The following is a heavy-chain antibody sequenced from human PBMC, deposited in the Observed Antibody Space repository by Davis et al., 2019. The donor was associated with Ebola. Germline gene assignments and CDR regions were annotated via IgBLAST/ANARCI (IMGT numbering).Heavy chain of an antibody. CDR1: GYTFRSYG. CDR3: ARDQFQDYSNYAQVRFDP. V-gene: IGHV1-18*01. Sequence: AASVKVSCKASGYTFRSYGISWVRQAPGQGLEWMGWINSHNGNTNHAQKLQGRVTMITDTSTSTAYMELRSLRSDDTAVYYCARDQFQDYSNYAQVRFDPWGQGTLVTVSS. CDR2: INSHNGNT. D-gene: IGHD4-11*01. J-gene: IGHJ5*02.